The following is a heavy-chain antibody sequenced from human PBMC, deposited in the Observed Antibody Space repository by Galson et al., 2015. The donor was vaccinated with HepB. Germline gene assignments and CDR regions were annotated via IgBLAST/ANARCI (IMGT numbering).Heavy chain of an antibody. V-gene: IGHV3-23*01. D-gene: IGHD2-15*01. J-gene: IGHJ3*02. Sequence: SLRLSCAASGFTFRSYAMSWVRQAPGKGLDWVTIISDGGAATYYADSVRGRFTIYRDNSKNTLSLQMNSLRAEDTAVYYCAKEGGYCSGDSCPKGDAFDIWGQGTMVTVSS. CDR3: AKEGGYCSGDSCPKGDAFDI. CDR1: GFTFRSYA. CDR2: ISDGGAAT.